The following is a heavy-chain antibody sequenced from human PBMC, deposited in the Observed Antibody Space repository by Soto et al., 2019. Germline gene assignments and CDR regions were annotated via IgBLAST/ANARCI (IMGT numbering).Heavy chain of an antibody. V-gene: IGHV5-10-1*01. CDR3: ARMGSSSSFGMDV. CDR1: GYSFTSYW. CDR2: IDHSDSYT. D-gene: IGHD6-6*01. J-gene: IGHJ6*02. Sequence: GESLKISWKGSGYSFTSYWISWVRQMPGKGLEWMGRIDHSDSYTNYSPSFQGHVTISADKSISTAYLQWSSLKASDTAMYYCARMGSSSSFGMDVWGQGTTVTVSS.